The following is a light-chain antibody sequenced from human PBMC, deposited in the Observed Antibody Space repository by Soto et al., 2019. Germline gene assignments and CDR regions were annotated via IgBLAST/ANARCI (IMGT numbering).Light chain of an antibody. J-gene: IGLJ1*01. V-gene: IGLV1-44*01. CDR3: AQWDDSLNAYG. Sequence: QSVLTQPPSASGTPGQSVTISCSGSASNIGSNSVNWYQHLPGAAPKLLIFGNDQRPSGVPDRFSGSKSGTSASLVISGLQSEDEADYYCAQWDDSLNAYGFGTGTKLTVL. CDR1: ASNIGSNS. CDR2: GND.